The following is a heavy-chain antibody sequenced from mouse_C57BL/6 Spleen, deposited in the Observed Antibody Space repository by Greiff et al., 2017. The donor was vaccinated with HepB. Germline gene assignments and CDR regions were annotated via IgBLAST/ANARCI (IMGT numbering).Heavy chain of an antibody. CDR2: IDPSDSET. J-gene: IGHJ2*01. D-gene: IGHD3-1*01. V-gene: IGHV1-52*01. CDR1: GYTFTSYW. CDR3: ARSRGYLGGYFDY. Sequence: QVQLQQPGAELVRPGSSVKLSCKASGYTFTSYWMHWVKQRPIQGLEWIGNIDPSDSETHYNQKFKDKATLTVDKSSSTAYMQLSSLTSEDSAVYYCARSRGYLGGYFDYWGQGTTLTVSS.